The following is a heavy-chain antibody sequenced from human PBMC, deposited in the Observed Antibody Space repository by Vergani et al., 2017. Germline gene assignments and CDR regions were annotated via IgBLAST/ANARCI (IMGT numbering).Heavy chain of an antibody. CDR2: IFTGGTT. CDR1: GFSVSNNY. Sequence: EVQLVETGGGLIQPGGSLRLSCVVSGFSVSNNYMSWVRHRPGKGLEWVSFIFTGGTTYYEDSVKGRFTISRDNSKNTVHLQMKSLTAEDTAVYYCAKMCNWDDSYFYCMDVWGKGTTVTVSS. J-gene: IGHJ6*03. V-gene: IGHV3-53*02. D-gene: IGHD1-1*01. CDR3: AKMCNWDDSYFYCMDV.